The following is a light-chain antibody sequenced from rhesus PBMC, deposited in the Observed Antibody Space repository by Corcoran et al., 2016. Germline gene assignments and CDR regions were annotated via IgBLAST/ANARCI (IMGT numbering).Light chain of an antibody. CDR3: GQSLQTPLT. CDR2: EVS. V-gene: IGKV2-78*01. CDR1: QRLLHSSGYPY. J-gene: IGKJ4*01. Sequence: DIVMTQTPLSLSVTPGEPASISCRSSQRLLHSSGYPYLHWYLQKPGQSPPLLNNEVSSRASGGPDRVSGSGSGKDCTLTSGRVEAEDVGRYYCGQSLQTPLTFGGGTKVEIK.